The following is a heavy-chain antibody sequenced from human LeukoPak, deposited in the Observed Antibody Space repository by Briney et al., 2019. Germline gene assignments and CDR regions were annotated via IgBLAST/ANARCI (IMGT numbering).Heavy chain of an antibody. J-gene: IGHJ4*02. CDR1: GYTFTGYY. V-gene: IGHV1-2*02. CDR3: AKGYCSGGSCPLPDY. CDR2: INPNSGGT. Sequence: ASVKVSCKASGYTFTGYYMHWVRQAPGQGLEWMGWINPNSGGTNYAQKFQGRVTMTRDTSISTAYMELSRLRSDDTAVYYCAKGYCSGGSCPLPDYWGQGTLVTVSS. D-gene: IGHD2-15*01.